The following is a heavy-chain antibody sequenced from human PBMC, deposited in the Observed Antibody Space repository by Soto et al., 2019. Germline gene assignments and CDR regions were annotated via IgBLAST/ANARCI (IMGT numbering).Heavy chain of an antibody. CDR2: IYPGDSDT. CDR3: ARSLARYYGSGIFYYYGMDV. J-gene: IGHJ6*02. CDR1: GYSFTSYW. Sequence: GESLKISCKGSGYSFTSYWIGWVGQMPGKGLEWMGIIYPGDSDTRYSPSFQGQVTISADKSISTAYLQWSSLKASDTAMYYCARSLARYYGSGIFYYYGMDVWGQGTTVTVSS. D-gene: IGHD3-10*01. V-gene: IGHV5-51*01.